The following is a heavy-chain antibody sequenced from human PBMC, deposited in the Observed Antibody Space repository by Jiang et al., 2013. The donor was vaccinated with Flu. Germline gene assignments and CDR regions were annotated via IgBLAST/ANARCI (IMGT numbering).Heavy chain of an antibody. CDR2: IYPGDSDT. CDR1: GYSFTSYW. V-gene: IGHV5-51*01. Sequence: EVKKPGEFLKISCKASGYSFTSYWIGWVRQMPGKGLEWMGIIYPGDSDTRYSPSFQGQVTISADKSISTAYLQWSSLKASDTAMYYCARHSYDILTGRWLELDYWGQGTLVTVSS. CDR3: ARHSYDILTGRWLELDY. D-gene: IGHD3-9*01. J-gene: IGHJ4*02.